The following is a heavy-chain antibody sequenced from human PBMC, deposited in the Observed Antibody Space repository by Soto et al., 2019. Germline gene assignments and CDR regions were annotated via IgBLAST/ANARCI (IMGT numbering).Heavy chain of an antibody. V-gene: IGHV3-23*01. CDR3: AKKSIPYNWNDGNYFDY. D-gene: IGHD1-1*01. Sequence: HPGGSLRLSCAASGFTFSSYAMSWVRQAPGKGLEWVSAISGSGGSTYYADSVKGRFTISRDNSKNTLYLQMNSLRAEDTAVYYCAKKSIPYNWNDGNYFDYWGQGTLVTVSS. CDR2: ISGSGGST. CDR1: GFTFSSYA. J-gene: IGHJ4*02.